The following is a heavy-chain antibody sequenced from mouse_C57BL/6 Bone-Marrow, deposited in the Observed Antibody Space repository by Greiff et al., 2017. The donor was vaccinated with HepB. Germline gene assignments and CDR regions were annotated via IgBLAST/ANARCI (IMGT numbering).Heavy chain of an antibody. CDR1: GYSITSGYY. J-gene: IGHJ2*01. CDR2: ISYDGSN. Sequence: ESGPGLVKPSQSLSLTCSVTGYSITSGYYWNWIRQFPGNKLEWMGYISYDGSNNYNPSLKNRISITRDTSKNQFFLKLNSVTTEDTATYYWARDGYYFDYWGQGTTLTVSS. CDR3: ARDGYYFDY. D-gene: IGHD2-2*01. V-gene: IGHV3-6*01.